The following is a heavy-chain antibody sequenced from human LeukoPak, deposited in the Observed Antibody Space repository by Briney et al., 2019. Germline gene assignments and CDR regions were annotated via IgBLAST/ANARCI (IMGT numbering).Heavy chain of an antibody. CDR1: GFTFSSYA. Sequence: GGSLRLSCAASGFTFSSYALHWVRQAPGKGLEWVAVISYDGSNKYYADSVKGRFTISRDNSKNTLLLQMNSLRPEDTAVYYCARDLSTGPADYCFDSWGQGTLVTVSS. CDR3: ARDLSTGPADYCFDS. V-gene: IGHV3-30-3*01. J-gene: IGHJ4*02. D-gene: IGHD2-2*01. CDR2: ISYDGSNK.